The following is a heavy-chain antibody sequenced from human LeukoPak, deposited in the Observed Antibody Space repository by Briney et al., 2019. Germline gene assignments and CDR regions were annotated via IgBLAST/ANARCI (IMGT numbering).Heavy chain of an antibody. V-gene: IGHV5-51*01. CDR2: IYPGDSDI. D-gene: IGHD4-17*01. J-gene: IGHJ3*01. Sequence: GESLKISCKGSGYRFTTNWIGWVRQMPGKGLEWMGIIYPGDSDIRYNPSFQGQVTISADKSISTAYLQWRSLKASDTAMYYCARRAGDSVTKRAFDFWGQRTMVTVSS. CDR1: GYRFTTNW. CDR3: ARRAGDSVTKRAFDF.